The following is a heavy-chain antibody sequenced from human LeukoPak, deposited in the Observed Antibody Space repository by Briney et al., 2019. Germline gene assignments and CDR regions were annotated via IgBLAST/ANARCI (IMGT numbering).Heavy chain of an antibody. Sequence: ASVKVSCKASGYTFTGYYMHWVRQAPGQGLEWMGWINPNSGGTNYAQKFQGRVTMTRDTSISTAYMELSRLRSDDTAVYYCARRRLGRITMVRGVNDFDYWGQGTLVTVSS. CDR2: INPNSGGT. CDR1: GYTFTGYY. V-gene: IGHV1-2*02. D-gene: IGHD3-10*01. CDR3: ARRRLGRITMVRGVNDFDY. J-gene: IGHJ4*02.